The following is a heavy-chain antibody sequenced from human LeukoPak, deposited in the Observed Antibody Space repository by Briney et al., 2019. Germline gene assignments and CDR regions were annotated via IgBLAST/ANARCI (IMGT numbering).Heavy chain of an antibody. CDR3: ARGPYYYDSGGFYHY. CDR1: GFSFTSFS. J-gene: IGHJ4*02. D-gene: IGHD3-22*01. V-gene: IGHV3-21*01. CDR2: ISSSSSDYI. Sequence: GGSLRLSCVASGFSFTSFSMNWVRQAPGKGLEWVSSISSSSSDYINYADSVKGRFTISEDNAKNSLYLQMNSLRTEDTAVYYCARGPYYYDSGGFYHYWGQGTLVTVSS.